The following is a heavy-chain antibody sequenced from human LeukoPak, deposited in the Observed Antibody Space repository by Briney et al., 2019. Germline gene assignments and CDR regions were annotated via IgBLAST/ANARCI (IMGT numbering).Heavy chain of an antibody. J-gene: IGHJ4*02. CDR3: ARRQGSYFDTSGYYYG. Sequence: SGGSLRLSCAASGFTFSSYWMSWVRQASGKGLEWVANIKQDGSEKYYVDSVKGRFTISRDNAKNSLYLQMNSLRAEDTAVYYCARRQGSYFDTSGYYYGWGQGTLVTVSS. CDR1: GFTFSSYW. D-gene: IGHD3-22*01. CDR2: IKQDGSEK. V-gene: IGHV3-7*01.